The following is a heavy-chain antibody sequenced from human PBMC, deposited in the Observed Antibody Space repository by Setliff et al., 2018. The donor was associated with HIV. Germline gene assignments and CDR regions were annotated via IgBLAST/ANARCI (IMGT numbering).Heavy chain of an antibody. CDR1: GGSISSGGHY. CDR3: ARVPSGLWFGKWGN. J-gene: IGHJ4*02. V-gene: IGHV4-31*03. CDR2: ISNSGST. Sequence: SETLSLTCSVSGGSISSGGHYWNWIRQHPGRGLEWIGYISNSGSTYYNPSLEGRLTISVDPSKNHFSLNLTSVTAADTAVYYCARVPSGLWFGKWGNWGQGTLVTVSS. D-gene: IGHD3-10*01.